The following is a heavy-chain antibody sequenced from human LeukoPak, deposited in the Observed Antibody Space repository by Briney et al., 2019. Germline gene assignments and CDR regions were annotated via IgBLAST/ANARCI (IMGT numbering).Heavy chain of an antibody. V-gene: IGHV1-24*01. D-gene: IGHD3-3*01. CDR1: GYTLTELS. CDR2: FDPEDGET. Sequence: GASVKVSCKVSGYTLTELSMHWVRQAPGKGLEWMGGFDPEDGETIYAQKFQGRVTMTEDTSTDTAYMELSSLRSEDTAVYYCATPAIFGVVKGSDYWGQGTLVTVSS. J-gene: IGHJ4*02. CDR3: ATPAIFGVVKGSDY.